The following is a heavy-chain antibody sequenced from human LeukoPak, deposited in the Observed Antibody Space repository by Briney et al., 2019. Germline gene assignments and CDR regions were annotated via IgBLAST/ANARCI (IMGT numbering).Heavy chain of an antibody. J-gene: IGHJ4*02. D-gene: IGHD3-22*01. V-gene: IGHV5-51*01. CDR3: ARGAPYDSSGSIGAY. Sequence: GESLKISCKGSGYSFTNYWIGWVRQMPGRGLEWMGIIYPGDSDTRYSPSFQGQVTISADKSITTAYLQWSSLKASDTAMYYCARGAPYDSSGSIGAYWGQGTLVTVSS. CDR1: GYSFTNYW. CDR2: IYPGDSDT.